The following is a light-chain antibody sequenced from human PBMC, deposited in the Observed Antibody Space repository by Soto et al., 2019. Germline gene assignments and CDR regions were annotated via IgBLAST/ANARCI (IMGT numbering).Light chain of an antibody. CDR2: WAS. CDR1: QSVLYSSNSKNY. CDR3: QQYYSTPQT. J-gene: IGKJ1*01. Sequence: DRVMTQSPDSLAVSLGERATINCKSSQSVLYSSNSKNYLAWYQQKPGQPPKLLIYWASTRESGVPDRFSGSGSGTDFTLTISSLQAEDVAVYYCQQYYSTPQTFGQGTKVDIK. V-gene: IGKV4-1*01.